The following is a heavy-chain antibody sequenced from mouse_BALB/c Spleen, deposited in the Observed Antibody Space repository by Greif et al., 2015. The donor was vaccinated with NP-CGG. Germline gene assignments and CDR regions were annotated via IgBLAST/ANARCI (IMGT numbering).Heavy chain of an antibody. Sequence: VQLQQSGPELVKPGALVKISCKASGYAFSSSWMNWVKQRPGQGLEWIGRIYPGDGDTNYNGKFKGKATLTADKSSSTAYMQLSSLTSVDSAVYFCARPYRYDAWFAYWGQGTLVTVSA. CDR2: IYPGDGDT. CDR1: GYAFSSSW. D-gene: IGHD2-14*01. CDR3: ARPYRYDAWFAY. J-gene: IGHJ3*01. V-gene: IGHV1-82*01.